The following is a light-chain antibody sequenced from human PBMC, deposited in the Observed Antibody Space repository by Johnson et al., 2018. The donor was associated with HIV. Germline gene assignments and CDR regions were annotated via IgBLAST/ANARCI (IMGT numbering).Light chain of an antibody. Sequence: QSVLTQPPSVSAAPGQKVTISCSGSSSNIGNNYVSWYQQLPGTAPKLLIYDNNKRPSGIPDRFSGSKSGTSATLAITGLQPGDEADYYCGTWDSSMRVVFGTGTKVTVL. CDR1: SSNIGNNY. CDR2: DNN. V-gene: IGLV1-51*01. J-gene: IGLJ1*01. CDR3: GTWDSSMRVV.